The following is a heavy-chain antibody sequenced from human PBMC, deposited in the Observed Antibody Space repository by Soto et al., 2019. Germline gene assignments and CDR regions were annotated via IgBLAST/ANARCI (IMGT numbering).Heavy chain of an antibody. Sequence: GASVKVSCKASGYTFTSYYMHWVRQAPGQRLEWMVIINPSGGSTKYSQKFQGRVTITRDTSTSTAYMELSSLRSEDTAVYYCARDLSSGGSCYSWDYWGQGTLVTGSS. CDR2: INPSGGST. V-gene: IGHV1-46*01. D-gene: IGHD2-15*01. J-gene: IGHJ4*02. CDR1: GYTFTSYY. CDR3: ARDLSSGGSCYSWDY.